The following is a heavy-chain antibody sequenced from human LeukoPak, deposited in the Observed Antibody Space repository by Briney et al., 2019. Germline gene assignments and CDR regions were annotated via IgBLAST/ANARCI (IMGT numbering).Heavy chain of an antibody. V-gene: IGHV3-48*01. CDR2: ISSSSSTI. Sequence: ASVKVSCKASGYTFTGYYIHWVRQAPGKGLEWVSYISSSSSTIYYADSVKGRFTISRDNAKNSLYLQMNSLRAEDTAVYYCAREGYDFWSGYYMSLDAFDIWGQGTMVTVSS. CDR3: AREGYDFWSGYYMSLDAFDI. CDR1: GYTFTGYY. J-gene: IGHJ3*02. D-gene: IGHD3-3*01.